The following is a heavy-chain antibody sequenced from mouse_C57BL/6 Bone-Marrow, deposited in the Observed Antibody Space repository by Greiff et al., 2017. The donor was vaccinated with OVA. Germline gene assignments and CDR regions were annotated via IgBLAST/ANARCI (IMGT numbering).Heavy chain of an antibody. CDR3: ARVGLRRYYAMDY. V-gene: IGHV1-55*01. D-gene: IGHD2-4*01. J-gene: IGHJ4*01. Sequence: QVQLQQSGAELVKPGASVKMSCKASGYTFTSYWITWVKQRPGQGLEWIGDIYPGSGSTNYNEKFKSKATLTVDTSSSTAYMQLSSLTSEDSAVYYCARVGLRRYYAMDYWGQGTSVTVSS. CDR1: GYTFTSYW. CDR2: IYPGSGST.